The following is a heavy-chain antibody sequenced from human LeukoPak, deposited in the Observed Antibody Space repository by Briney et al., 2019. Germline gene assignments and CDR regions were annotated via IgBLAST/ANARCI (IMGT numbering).Heavy chain of an antibody. CDR1: EFSVGSNY. J-gene: IGHJ6*03. CDR3: ARSLRVRGVPDYMDV. V-gene: IGHV3-53*01. Sequence: GGSLRLSCAASEFSVGSNYMTWVRQAPGKGLEWVSVIYKSAITYYADTVKGRFTISRDNSKNTLYLQMNSLRAEDTAVYYCARSLRVRGVPDYMDVWGKGTTVTISS. D-gene: IGHD3-10*01. CDR2: IYKSAIT.